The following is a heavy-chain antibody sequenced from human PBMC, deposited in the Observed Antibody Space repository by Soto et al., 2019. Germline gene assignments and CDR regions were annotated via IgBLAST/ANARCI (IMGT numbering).Heavy chain of an antibody. CDR1: GFTFSSYG. CDR2: ISYDGSNK. V-gene: IGHV3-30*18. D-gene: IGHD3-10*01. CDR3: AKDQEYYGSGSYYDY. J-gene: IGHJ4*02. Sequence: QVQLVESGGGVVQPGRSLRLSCAASGFTFSSYGMHWVRQAPGKGLEWVAVISYDGSNKYYADSVKGRFTISRDNSKNTLYLQMNSLRAEDTAVYYCAKDQEYYGSGSYYDYWGQGTLVTVSS.